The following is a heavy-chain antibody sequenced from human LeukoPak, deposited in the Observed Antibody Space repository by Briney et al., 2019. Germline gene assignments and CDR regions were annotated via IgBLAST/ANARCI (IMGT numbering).Heavy chain of an antibody. D-gene: IGHD6-6*01. CDR1: GGTFSSYA. CDR2: IIPIFGTA. Sequence: SVKVSCKASGGTFSSYAISWVRQAPGQGLEWMGGIIPIFGTANYARKFQGRVTITTDESTSTAYMELSSLRSEDTAVYYCARVAFGSSAYYYMDVWGKGTTVTVSS. V-gene: IGHV1-69*05. CDR3: ARVAFGSSAYYYMDV. J-gene: IGHJ6*03.